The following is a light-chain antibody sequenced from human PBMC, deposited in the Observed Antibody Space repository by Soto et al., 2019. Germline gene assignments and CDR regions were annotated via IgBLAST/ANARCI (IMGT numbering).Light chain of an antibody. J-gene: IGKJ1*01. CDR3: QQYDSSRLT. Sequence: EIVLTQSPGTLSLSPGERATLSCRASQSVSSSYLAWYQQKPGQAPRLLMYGASSRATGIPDRFSGSGSGTDFTLTISRLEPEDFAVFYCQQYDSSRLTFGQGTKVEIK. V-gene: IGKV3-20*01. CDR2: GAS. CDR1: QSVSSSY.